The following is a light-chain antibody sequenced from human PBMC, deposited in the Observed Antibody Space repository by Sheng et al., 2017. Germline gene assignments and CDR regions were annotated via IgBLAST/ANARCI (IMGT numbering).Light chain of an antibody. CDR3: QQYDNWPGT. Sequence: EIVLTQSPATLSLSPGERATLSCRASQSVRHYLAWYQQKPGQTPRLLIDGASNRASGIPARFSGSGSGTDFTLTISSLEPEDFAVYYCQQYDNWPGTFGQGTKLEI. J-gene: IGKJ2*01. V-gene: IGKV3-11*01. CDR2: GAS. CDR1: QSVRHY.